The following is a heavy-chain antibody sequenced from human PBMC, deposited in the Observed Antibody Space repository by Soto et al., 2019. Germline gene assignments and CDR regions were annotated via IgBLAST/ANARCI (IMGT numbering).Heavy chain of an antibody. CDR2: INSSSSYT. D-gene: IGHD6-13*01. V-gene: IGHV3-11*05. Sequence: QVQLVESGGGLVKPGGSLRLSCAASGFTFSDYYMSWIRQAPGKGLEWVSYINSSSSYTNYADSVKGRFTISRDNAKNSRYLQMNSLRAEETAVYYCARIITAAGGRRYFDLWGRGTLVTVSS. J-gene: IGHJ2*01. CDR3: ARIITAAGGRRYFDL. CDR1: GFTFSDYY.